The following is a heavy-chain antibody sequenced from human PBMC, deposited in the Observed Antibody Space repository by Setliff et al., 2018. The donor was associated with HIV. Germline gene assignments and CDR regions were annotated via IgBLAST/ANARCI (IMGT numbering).Heavy chain of an antibody. Sequence: SETLSLTCSVSGGSIFNYYWSWIRQPAGKGLEWIGHIHTSGSTNGHTTYNPSLRSRVTMAIDTSKKQFSLIVTSVTAADTAVYYCARGNDRLVGGKHLDYWGQGALVTVSS. J-gene: IGHJ4*02. D-gene: IGHD1-26*01. CDR2: IHTSGST. V-gene: IGHV4-4*07. CDR1: GGSIFNYY. CDR3: ARGNDRLVGGKHLDY.